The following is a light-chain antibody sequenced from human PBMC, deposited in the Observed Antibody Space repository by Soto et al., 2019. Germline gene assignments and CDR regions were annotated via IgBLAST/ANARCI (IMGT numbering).Light chain of an antibody. V-gene: IGKV3-11*01. CDR1: QSVTSS. CDR2: QTS. J-gene: IGKJ1*01. Sequence: EIVLTQSPATLSLSPGDRATLSCRASQSVTSSLAWFQQKPGQAPRLLIYQTSIRAAGIPARFSASGSGTDFTLTISDVQPEDFALYYCHQRQSWPRTFGQGTKVDIK. CDR3: HQRQSWPRT.